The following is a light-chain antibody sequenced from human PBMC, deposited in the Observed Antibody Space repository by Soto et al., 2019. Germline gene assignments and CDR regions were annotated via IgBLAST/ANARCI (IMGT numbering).Light chain of an antibody. Sequence: QSVLTQPPSVSGAPGQRVTISCTGSSSNIGAGYDVHWYQQLPGTAPKLLIYRNDNRPSGVPDRFSGSKSGTSASLAITGLQAEDEADYYCQSFDSSLRDYVFGTGTQLTVL. J-gene: IGLJ1*01. CDR1: SSNIGAGYD. V-gene: IGLV1-40*01. CDR2: RND. CDR3: QSFDSSLRDYV.